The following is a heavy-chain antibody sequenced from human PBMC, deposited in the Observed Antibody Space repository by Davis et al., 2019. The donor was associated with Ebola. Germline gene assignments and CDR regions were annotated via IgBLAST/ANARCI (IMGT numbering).Heavy chain of an antibody. CDR3: ARGGWFGSTVSWFDP. Sequence: ASVKVSCKASGYTLSNYYIHWVRQAPGQGLEWMGIINPSGGTTSYAQNFQGRVTVTRDTSTSTVYMELSSLRSEDTAVYYCARGGWFGSTVSWFDPWGQGTLVTVSS. CDR2: INPSGGTT. J-gene: IGHJ5*02. CDR1: GYTLSNYY. V-gene: IGHV1-46*01. D-gene: IGHD6-19*01.